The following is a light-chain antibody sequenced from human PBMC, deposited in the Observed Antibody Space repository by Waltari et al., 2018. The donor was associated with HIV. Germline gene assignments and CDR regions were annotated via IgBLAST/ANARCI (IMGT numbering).Light chain of an antibody. CDR1: SSDVGGYSL. J-gene: IGLJ1*01. Sequence: QSALTQPASVSGSPGQSTTIHCIGTSSDVGGYSLVSWYQHHPGKAPHLLMFEDTERPSGVSNRFSASKSGTTASLTISGLLAEDAADYYCCSYGGFTTYVFGSGTKVTVL. CDR3: CSYGGFTTYV. V-gene: IGLV2-23*01. CDR2: EDT.